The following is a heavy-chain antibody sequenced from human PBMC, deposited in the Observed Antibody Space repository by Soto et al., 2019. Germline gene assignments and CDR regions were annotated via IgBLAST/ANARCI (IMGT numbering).Heavy chain of an antibody. CDR1: GGSFSGYY. V-gene: IGHV4-34*01. Sequence: SETLYLTXAVYGGSFSGYYWTWIRQPPGKGLEWIGEINHSGTINFNPSLKSRLTISLDTSKKHFSLKLSSVTDADTAAYHCSRADRTLVTSYSLDVWGQGTTVTVSS. J-gene: IGHJ6*02. D-gene: IGHD2-21*02. CDR2: INHSGTI. CDR3: SRADRTLVTSYSLDV.